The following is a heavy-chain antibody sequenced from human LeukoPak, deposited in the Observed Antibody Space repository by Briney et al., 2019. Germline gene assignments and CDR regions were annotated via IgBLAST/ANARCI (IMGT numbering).Heavy chain of an antibody. D-gene: IGHD3-16*01. J-gene: IGHJ4*02. CDR1: RDSVSSGSYY. V-gene: IGHV4-61*01. CDR2: IYYSGST. CDR3: ARDRGSLGDYSLDY. Sequence: SETLSLTCTVSRDSVSSGSYYWSWIRQPPGTGLEWIGYIYYSGSTNYNPSLKSRVTISLDTSKNQFSLKVSSVTAADTAVYYCARDRGSLGDYSLDYWGQGTLVTVSS.